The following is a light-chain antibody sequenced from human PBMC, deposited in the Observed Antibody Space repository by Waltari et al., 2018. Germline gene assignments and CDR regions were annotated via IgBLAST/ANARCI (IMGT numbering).Light chain of an antibody. Sequence: QSAMTQPRSVSGSPGQSVTISCTGTSSDVGGYNYVSWYQQHPGKAPKLMIYDVIRGPSGVPDCFAGSKSGNTAALTISGLQAEDEADYYCCSYAGSYTFYVFGTGTKVTVL. CDR3: CSYAGSYTFYV. J-gene: IGLJ1*01. CDR1: SSDVGGYNY. V-gene: IGLV2-11*01. CDR2: DVI.